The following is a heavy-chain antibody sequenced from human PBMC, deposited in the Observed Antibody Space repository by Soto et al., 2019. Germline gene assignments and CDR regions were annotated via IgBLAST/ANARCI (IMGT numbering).Heavy chain of an antibody. D-gene: IGHD2-2*01. CDR3: ARHVKAIGYCSSTSCYYFDY. J-gene: IGHJ4*02. Sequence: SETLSLTCTVSGGSISSSSYYWGWIRQPPGKGLEWIGSIYYSGSTYYNPSLKSRVTISVDTSKNQFSLKLSSVTAADTAVYYCARHVKAIGYCSSTSCYYFDYWGQGTLVTVSS. CDR2: IYYSGST. CDR1: GGSISSSSYY. V-gene: IGHV4-39*01.